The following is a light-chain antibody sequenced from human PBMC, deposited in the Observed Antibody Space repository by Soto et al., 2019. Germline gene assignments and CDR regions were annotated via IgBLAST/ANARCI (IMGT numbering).Light chain of an antibody. Sequence: QSVLTQPPSASGTPGQRVTISCSGSSSNIGRNNVYWYQQLPGTAPKLLIYRNNQRPSGVPGRFSGSKSGTSAALAISGLRSEDEADYYCAAWDDSLSGPWVFGGGTKLTVL. J-gene: IGLJ3*02. CDR2: RNN. CDR1: SSNIGRNN. CDR3: AAWDDSLSGPWV. V-gene: IGLV1-47*01.